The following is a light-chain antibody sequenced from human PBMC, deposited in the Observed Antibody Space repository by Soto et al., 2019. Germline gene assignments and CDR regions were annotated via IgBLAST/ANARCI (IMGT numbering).Light chain of an antibody. CDR2: DVS. V-gene: IGLV2-14*01. Sequence: QSALTQPAAVSGSPGQSITISCTGTSSDVGGYNYVSWYQQHPGKAPKLMIYDVSNRPSGVSNRFSGSKSGNTASLTISGLQSEYEADYCCSSYTSSSTWVFGGGTKLTV. CDR1: SSDVGGYNY. J-gene: IGLJ3*02. CDR3: SSYTSSSTWV.